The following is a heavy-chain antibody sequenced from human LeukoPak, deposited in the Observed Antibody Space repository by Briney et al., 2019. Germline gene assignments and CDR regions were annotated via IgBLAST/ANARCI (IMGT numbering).Heavy chain of an antibody. CDR3: AKGGYDFWSGYPPEYYFDY. J-gene: IGHJ4*02. Sequence: PSETLSLTCAVYGGSFSGYYWSWVRQAPGKGLEWVSAISGSGGSTYYADSVKGRFTISRDNSKNTLYLQMNSLRAEDTAVYYCAKGGYDFWSGYPPEYYFDYWGQGTLVTVSS. V-gene: IGHV3-23*01. CDR1: GGSFSGYY. D-gene: IGHD3-3*01. CDR2: ISGSGGST.